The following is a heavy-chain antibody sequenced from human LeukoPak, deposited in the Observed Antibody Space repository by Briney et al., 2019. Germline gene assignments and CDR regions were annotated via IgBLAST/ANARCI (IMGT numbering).Heavy chain of an antibody. CDR2: ISYDGSNK. D-gene: IGHD3-22*01. CDR1: GFTFSSYA. V-gene: IGHV3-30*18. CDR3: AKQPYDSSGYLDY. J-gene: IGHJ4*02. Sequence: GGSLRLSCAASGFTFSSYAMHWVRQAPGKGLEWVAVISYDGSNKYYADSVKGRFTISRDNSKNTLYLQMNSLRAEDTAVYYCAKQPYDSSGYLDYWGQGTLVTVSS.